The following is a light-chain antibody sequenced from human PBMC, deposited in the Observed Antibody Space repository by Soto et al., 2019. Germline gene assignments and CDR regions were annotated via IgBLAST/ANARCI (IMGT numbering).Light chain of an antibody. J-gene: IGKJ5*01. V-gene: IGKV1-9*01. CDR3: QQYDNLPQIT. CDR2: TAS. CDR1: QGISSY. Sequence: DIQLTQSPSFLSASVGDRVTITCRASQGISSYLAWYQQKPGKAPKRLIYTASSLQSGVPSRFSGSGSGTEFTLTTSSLQPEDFATYYCQQYDNLPQITFGQGTRLEI.